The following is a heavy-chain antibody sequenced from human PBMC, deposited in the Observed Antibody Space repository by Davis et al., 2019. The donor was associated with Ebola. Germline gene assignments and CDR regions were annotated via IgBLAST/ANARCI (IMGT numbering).Heavy chain of an antibody. CDR3: ARGHNYGFEY. D-gene: IGHD5-18*01. CDR2: VISNSGGT. Sequence: ASVKVSCKASGYTFTGYNIHWVRQAPGHRLDSLVRVISNSGGTNYAQNFQGRVTMSRDTSISTAYMELSRLTSDDTAVYYCARGHNYGFEYWGQGTLVNVSS. CDR1: GYTFTGYN. J-gene: IGHJ4*02. V-gene: IGHV1-2*06.